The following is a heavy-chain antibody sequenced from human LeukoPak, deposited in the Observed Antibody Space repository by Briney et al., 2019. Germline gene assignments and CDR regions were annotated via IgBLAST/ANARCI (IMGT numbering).Heavy chain of an antibody. CDR2: IIVGGANT. CDR1: GFSFISYA. D-gene: IGHD3-16*01. V-gene: IGHV3-23*01. J-gene: IGHJ4*02. CDR3: AGVIRLGELDY. Sequence: GGCLRLAWAASGFSFISYAIGWVRQAPGGGRGWGSAIIVGGANTTYADSVKGRFTTSRDNAKNSLYLQMNSLRAEDTAVYYCAGVIRLGELDYWGQGTLVTVSS.